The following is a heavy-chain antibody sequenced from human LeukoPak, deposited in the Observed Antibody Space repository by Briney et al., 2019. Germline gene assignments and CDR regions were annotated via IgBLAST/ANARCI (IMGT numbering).Heavy chain of an antibody. CDR1: GYTFNGYC. CDR3: ARTNGGYEYN. Sequence: ASVKVSCKASGYTFNGYCMHWVRQAPGQGLEWMGWINPYSGDTMYAQKFEGRVTMTRDTSISTAYMELNRLRSDDTAVYYCARTNGGYEYNWGQGTLVIVSS. D-gene: IGHD5-12*01. CDR2: INPYSGDT. V-gene: IGHV1-2*02. J-gene: IGHJ4*02.